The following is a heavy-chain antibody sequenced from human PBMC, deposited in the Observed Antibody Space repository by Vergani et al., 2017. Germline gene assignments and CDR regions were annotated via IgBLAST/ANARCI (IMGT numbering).Heavy chain of an antibody. CDR1: GYSITSGYY. CDR2: IYHTGSA. V-gene: IGHV4-38-2*01. J-gene: IGHJ5*02. Sequence: QVQLLESGPGLLKPSETLSLTCSVPGYSITSGYYWGWIRHPPGRGLEWGGSIYHTGSAYYNPSLKRRVTVSVDTSMNQVSLKLDSVTAADTAVYYCVRTVALWFGETKDGGWFDPWGQGTLVTVTS. CDR3: VRTVALWFGETKDGGWFDP. D-gene: IGHD3-10*01.